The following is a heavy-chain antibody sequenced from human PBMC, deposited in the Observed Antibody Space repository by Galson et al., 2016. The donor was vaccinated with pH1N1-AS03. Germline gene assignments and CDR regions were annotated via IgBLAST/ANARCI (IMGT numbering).Heavy chain of an antibody. CDR2: FSAYNGNR. CDR1: GYTFTRYG. V-gene: IGHV1-18*01. J-gene: IGHJ4*02. CDR3: ARGRTDYDYWSGSLDY. D-gene: IGHD3-3*01. Sequence: SVKVSCKASGYTFTRYGITWVRQAPGQGLEWMGWFSAYNGNRNYAQTIQGRVTMTTDTSTSTDYLELRSLRSDDTAVYYCARGRTDYDYWSGSLDYWGQGTLVTVSS.